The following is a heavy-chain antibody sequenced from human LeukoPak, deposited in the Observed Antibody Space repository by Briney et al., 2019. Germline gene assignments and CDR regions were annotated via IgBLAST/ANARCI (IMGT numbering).Heavy chain of an antibody. V-gene: IGHV3-21*01. CDR3: ARDSLAYCGGDCYVAYFDY. CDR1: GFTFGSYS. Sequence: GGSLRLSCAASGFTFGSYSMNWVRQAPGKGLEWVSSISSSSSYIYYADSVKGRFTISRDNAKNSLYLQMNSLRAEDTAVYYCARDSLAYCGGDCYVAYFDYWGQGTLVTVSS. J-gene: IGHJ4*02. D-gene: IGHD2-21*02. CDR2: ISSSSSYI.